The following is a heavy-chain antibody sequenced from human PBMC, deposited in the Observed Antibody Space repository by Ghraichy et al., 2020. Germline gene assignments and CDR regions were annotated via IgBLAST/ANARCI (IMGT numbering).Heavy chain of an antibody. Sequence: GGSLRLSCAASGFTFSSYWMHWVRQAPGKGLVWVSRINSDGSSTSYADSVKGRFTISRDNAKNTLYLQMNSLRAEDTAVYYCAGDCSSTSCYTGSLYYYMDVWGKGTTVTVSS. CDR3: AGDCSSTSCYTGSLYYYMDV. J-gene: IGHJ6*03. D-gene: IGHD2-2*02. V-gene: IGHV3-74*01. CDR1: GFTFSSYW. CDR2: INSDGSST.